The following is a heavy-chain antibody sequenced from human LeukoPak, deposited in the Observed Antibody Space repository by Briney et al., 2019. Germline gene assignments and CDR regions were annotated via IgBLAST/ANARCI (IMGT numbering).Heavy chain of an antibody. Sequence: ASVKVSCKASGYAFTAFYLHWVRQAPGQGLEWMGRIYPSSGVTKYAQKFQRRITMTRDTSISTAYMELSGLRSDDTAVYYCGRDSVRSYDLWSAYYLGDKYYPMDVWGQGTTVTVSS. CDR1: GYAFTAFY. J-gene: IGHJ6*02. V-gene: IGHV1-2*06. D-gene: IGHD3-3*01. CDR2: IYPSSGVT. CDR3: GRDSVRSYDLWSAYYLGDKYYPMDV.